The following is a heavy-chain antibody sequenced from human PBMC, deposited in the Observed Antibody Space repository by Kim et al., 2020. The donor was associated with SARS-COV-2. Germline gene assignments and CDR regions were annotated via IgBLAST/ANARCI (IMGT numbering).Heavy chain of an antibody. J-gene: IGHJ4*02. CDR3: ARQIAVAGPFDY. V-gene: IGHV4-34*01. Sequence: SETLSLTCAVYGGSFSGYYWSWIRQPPGKGLEWIGEINHSGSTNYNPSLKSRVTISVDTSKNQFSLKLSSVAAADTAVYYCARQIAVAGPFDYWGQGTLV. D-gene: IGHD6-19*01. CDR1: GGSFSGYY. CDR2: INHSGST.